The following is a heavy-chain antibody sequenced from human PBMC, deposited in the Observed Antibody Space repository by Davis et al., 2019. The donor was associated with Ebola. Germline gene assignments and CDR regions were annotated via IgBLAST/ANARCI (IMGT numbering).Heavy chain of an antibody. CDR3: AGLPKYYYDSSGYFIGRYYFDY. J-gene: IGHJ4*02. CDR2: INHSGST. D-gene: IGHD3-22*01. Sequence: SETLSLTCTVSGGSISSSSYYWGWIRQPPGKGLEWIGEINHSGSTNYNPSLKSRVTISVDTSKNQFSLKLSSVTAADTAVYYCAGLPKYYYDSSGYFIGRYYFDYWGQGTLVTVSS. V-gene: IGHV4-39*07. CDR1: GGSISSSSYY.